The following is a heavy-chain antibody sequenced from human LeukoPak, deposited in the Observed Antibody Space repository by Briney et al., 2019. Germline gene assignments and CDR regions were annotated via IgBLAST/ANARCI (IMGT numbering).Heavy chain of an antibody. CDR1: GFTFNSYS. Sequence: GGSLRLSCAASGFTFNSYSMGWVRQAPGQGLEWVSAVSGSAYSKYYADSVKGRFTISRDNSKNTLDLQMSSLRAEDTAEYYCARSNTVISNYYYGMDVWGQGTTVTVSS. D-gene: IGHD2/OR15-2a*01. CDR3: ARSNTVISNYYYGMDV. J-gene: IGHJ6*02. CDR2: VSGSAYSK. V-gene: IGHV3-23*01.